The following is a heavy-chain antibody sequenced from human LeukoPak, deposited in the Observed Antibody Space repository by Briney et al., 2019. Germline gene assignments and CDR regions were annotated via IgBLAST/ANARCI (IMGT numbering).Heavy chain of an antibody. J-gene: IGHJ4*02. CDR1: GFTFCSYG. CDR2: IRYDGSNK. CDR3: AKVLVGATDY. D-gene: IGHD1-26*01. V-gene: IGHV3-30*02. Sequence: GGSLRISCALSGFTFCSYGMHWVRQAPRKGLEWVAFIRYDGSNKYYADSVKGRFTISRDHSKNTLYLQMNSLRAEDTAVYYCAKVLVGATDYWGQGTLVTVSS.